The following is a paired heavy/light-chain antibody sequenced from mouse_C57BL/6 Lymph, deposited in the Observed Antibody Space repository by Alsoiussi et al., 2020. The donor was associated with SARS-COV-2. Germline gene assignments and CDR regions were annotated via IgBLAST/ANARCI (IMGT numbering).Light chain of an antibody. CDR3: LQGTHFPFT. CDR1: QSLLYRNGETY. Sequence: DVVMTQTPLTLSVTIGQPASISCKSSQSLLYRNGETYLNWLLQRPGQSPERLIYLVSKLDSGVPDRFTGSGSGTDFTLKISRVEAEDLGVYYCLQGTHFPFTFGSGTKLEI. CDR2: LVS. J-gene: IGKJ4*01. V-gene: IGKV1-133*01.
Heavy chain of an antibody. CDR2: IFPGDGDT. CDR3: ALLTGTFTMDY. Sequence: QVQLQQSGPELVKPGASVKISCKASGYAFSSSWMNWVKQRPGKGLEWIGRIFPGDGDTNYNGKFKGKATLTADKSSSTAYMQLSSLTSEDSAVYYCALLTGTFTMDYWGQGTSVTVSS. D-gene: IGHD4-1*01. V-gene: IGHV1-82*01. J-gene: IGHJ4*01. CDR1: GYAFSSSW.